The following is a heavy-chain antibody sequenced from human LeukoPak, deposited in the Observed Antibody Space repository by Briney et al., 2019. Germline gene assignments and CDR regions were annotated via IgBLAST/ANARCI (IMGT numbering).Heavy chain of an antibody. CDR1: GFTFSVYW. CDR3: ARGGGHDGGYFDY. Sequence: GSLRLSCAASGFTFSVYWMSWVRQAPGKGLEWVANIKEDGSEKYYVDSVKGRFTISKDNAKNSLYLQMASLRAEDTAVYYCARGGGHDGGYFDYWGQGTLVTVSS. CDR2: IKEDGSEK. V-gene: IGHV3-7*01. D-gene: IGHD1-1*01. J-gene: IGHJ4*02.